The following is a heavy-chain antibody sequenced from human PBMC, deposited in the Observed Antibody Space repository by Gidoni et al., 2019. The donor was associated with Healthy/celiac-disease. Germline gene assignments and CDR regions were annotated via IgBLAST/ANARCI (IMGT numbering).Heavy chain of an antibody. CDR3: ARQALREPRYDAFDI. Sequence: DVQLVESGGGLVKPGGSLRLSCAASGFPFSSYSMKWVRQAPGKGLEWVSSISSSSSYIYYADSVKGRFTISRDNAKNSLYLQMNSLRAEDTAVYYCARQALREPRYDAFDIWGQGTMVTVSS. CDR2: ISSSSSYI. CDR1: GFPFSSYS. J-gene: IGHJ3*02. V-gene: IGHV3-21*01. D-gene: IGHD1-26*01.